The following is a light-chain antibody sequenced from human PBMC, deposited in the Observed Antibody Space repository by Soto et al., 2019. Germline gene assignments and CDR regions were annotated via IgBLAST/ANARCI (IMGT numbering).Light chain of an antibody. CDR3: QQYYSYPVT. CDR2: DAS. CDR1: QSFSSW. V-gene: IGKV1-5*01. Sequence: DIRMTQSPSTLSASVGDTVTITCRPSQSFSSWLAWYQQKPGKAPKLLIYDASSLQSGVPSRFGGSGSGTEFTLTISSLQPDDFATYYCQQYYSYPVTFGQGTKVEIK. J-gene: IGKJ1*01.